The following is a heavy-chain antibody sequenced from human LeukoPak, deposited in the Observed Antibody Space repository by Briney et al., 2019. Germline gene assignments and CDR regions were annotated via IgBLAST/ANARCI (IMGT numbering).Heavy chain of an antibody. D-gene: IGHD2-2*01. CDR3: ARAGLVLGYCSSTSCYAWFDP. J-gene: IGHJ5*02. CDR2: IYTSGST. V-gene: IGHV4-4*07. Sequence: PSETLSLTCTVSGGSISRYYWSWIRQPAGKGLEWIGRIYTSGSTNYNPSLKSRVTMSVDTSKNQFSLKLSSVTAADTAVYYCARAGLVLGYCSSTSCYAWFDPWGQGTLVTVSS. CDR1: GGSISRYY.